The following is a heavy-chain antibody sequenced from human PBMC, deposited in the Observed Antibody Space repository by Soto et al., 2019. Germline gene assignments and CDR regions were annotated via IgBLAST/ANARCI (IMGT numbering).Heavy chain of an antibody. D-gene: IGHD4-17*01. Sequence: QVQLVESGGCVVQPGRSLRLSCAASGFTFSSYAMHWVRQAPGKGLEWVAFIAYDGSNKYYADSVKGRFTISRDNSKNTLYLQMNSLRAEDTAVYYCASDLLRYGDHLRLAGTETTYYYYGMDVWGQGTTVTVSS. J-gene: IGHJ6*02. CDR3: ASDLLRYGDHLRLAGTETTYYYYGMDV. CDR2: IAYDGSNK. CDR1: GFTFSSYA. V-gene: IGHV3-30-3*01.